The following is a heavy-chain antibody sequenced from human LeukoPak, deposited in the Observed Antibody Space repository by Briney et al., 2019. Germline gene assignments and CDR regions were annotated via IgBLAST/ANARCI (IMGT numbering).Heavy chain of an antibody. J-gene: IGHJ2*01. CDR1: GFIFSRYG. D-gene: IGHD3-9*01. CDR3: ARDGDILTGLDL. Sequence: GWSLRLCCAASGFIFSRYGMHGLRQAPGKGLEGVAVIWCDGSNKYCADSVKGRFTSSRDNSQTTRYLQMNSLRAEDTALYYCARDGDILTGLDLWGRGTLVTVSS. CDR2: IWCDGSNK. V-gene: IGHV3-33*01.